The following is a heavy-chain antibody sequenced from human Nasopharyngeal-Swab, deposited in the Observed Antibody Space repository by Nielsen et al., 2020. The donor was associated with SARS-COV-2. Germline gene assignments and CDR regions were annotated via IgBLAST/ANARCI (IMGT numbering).Heavy chain of an antibody. V-gene: IGHV3-30-3*01. CDR2: ISYDGSNK. J-gene: IGHJ4*02. CDR1: GFTFSSYA. D-gene: IGHD5-12*01. Sequence: GSLRLSCAASGFTFSSYAMHWVRQAPGKGLEWVAVISYDGSNKYYADSVKGRFTISRDNSKNTLYLQMNSLRAEDTAVYYCARDHSGSHFDYWGQGTLVTVSS. CDR3: ARDHSGSHFDY.